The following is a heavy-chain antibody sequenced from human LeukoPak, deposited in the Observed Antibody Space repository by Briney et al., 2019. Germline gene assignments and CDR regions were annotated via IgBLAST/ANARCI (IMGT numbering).Heavy chain of an antibody. V-gene: IGHV3-23*01. CDR1: GFTFSSYA. CDR3: AKDPLKYSYGYFAPGAGD. D-gene: IGHD5-18*01. Sequence: GGSLRLSCAASGFTFSSYAMSWVRQAPGKGLEWVSDINGSGGRTYYADSVKGRFTISRDNSKNTLYLQMNSLRAEDTAVYYCAKDPLKYSYGYFAPGAGDWGQGTLVTVSS. J-gene: IGHJ4*02. CDR2: INGSGGRT.